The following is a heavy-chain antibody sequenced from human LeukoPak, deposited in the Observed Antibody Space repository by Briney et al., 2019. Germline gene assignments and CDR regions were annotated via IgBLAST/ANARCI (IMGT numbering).Heavy chain of an antibody. Sequence: QPGGSLRLSCAASGFTFSSYAMSWVRQAPGKGLEWVSAISGSGGSTYYADSVKGRFTISRDNSKSTLYLQMNSLRAEDTAVYYCAKDISGTPYFDYWGQGTLVTVSS. D-gene: IGHD1-20*01. V-gene: IGHV3-23*01. CDR3: AKDISGTPYFDY. CDR2: ISGSGGST. J-gene: IGHJ4*02. CDR1: GFTFSSYA.